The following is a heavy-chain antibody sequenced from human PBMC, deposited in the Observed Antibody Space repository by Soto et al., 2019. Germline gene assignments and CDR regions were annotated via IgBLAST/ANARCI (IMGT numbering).Heavy chain of an antibody. J-gene: IGHJ4*02. CDR1: GGSISSYY. CDR2: IYYSGST. Sequence: SETLSLTCTVSGGSISSYYWSWIRQPPGKGLEWIGYIYYSGSTNYNPSLKSRVTISVDTSKNQFSLKLSSVTAADTAVYYYARDSGIQLWPYYFDYWGQGTLVTVSS. CDR3: ARDSGIQLWPYYFDY. D-gene: IGHD5-18*01. V-gene: IGHV4-59*01.